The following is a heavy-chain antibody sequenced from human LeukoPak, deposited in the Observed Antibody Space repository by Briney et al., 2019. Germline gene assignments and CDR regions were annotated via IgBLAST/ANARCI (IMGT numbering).Heavy chain of an antibody. J-gene: IGHJ3*01. CDR1: GFTFGDYA. CDR2: IRSKAYGGTT. CDR3: TRDYPASFDV. V-gene: IGHV3-49*04. Sequence: GGSLRLSCTASGFTFGDYAMSWVRQAPAKGLEWVGFIRSKAYGGTTEYAASVKGRFTISRDDSKSIAYLQMNSLKTEDTAMYYCTRDYPASFDVWGQGTLVTVSS.